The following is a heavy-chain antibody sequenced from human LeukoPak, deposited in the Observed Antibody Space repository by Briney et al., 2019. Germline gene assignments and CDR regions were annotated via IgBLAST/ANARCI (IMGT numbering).Heavy chain of an antibody. V-gene: IGHV4-61*02. CDR1: GGSISSGSYY. D-gene: IGHD4-17*01. Sequence: PSETLSLTCTVSGGSISSGSYYWSWIRQPAGKGLEWIGRIYTSGSTNYNPSLKSRVTLSLDSSKSQFALKVTSVTAADTAVYYCARDEFGDFQGFDYWGQGTRVTVSS. CDR3: ARDEFGDFQGFDY. CDR2: IYTSGST. J-gene: IGHJ4*02.